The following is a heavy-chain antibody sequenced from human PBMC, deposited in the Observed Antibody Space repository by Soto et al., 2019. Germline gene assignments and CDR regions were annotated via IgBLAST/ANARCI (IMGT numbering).Heavy chain of an antibody. Sequence: QVQLVESGGGVVQPGRSLRLSCAASGFTFNTYGMDWVRQAPGKGLEWVAVIWDDGSNKYYADSVKGRFTISRDNSKNTLYLQMNSLTAEDTAVYYCARDLGGSYGPFDYWGQGTLVTVSS. CDR1: GFTFNTYG. V-gene: IGHV3-33*01. D-gene: IGHD5-18*01. CDR2: IWDDGSNK. J-gene: IGHJ4*02. CDR3: ARDLGGSYGPFDY.